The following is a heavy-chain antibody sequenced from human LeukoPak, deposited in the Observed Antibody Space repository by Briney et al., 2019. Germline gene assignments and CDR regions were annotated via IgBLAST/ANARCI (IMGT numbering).Heavy chain of an antibody. D-gene: IGHD3-10*02. CDR1: GFPFSDYG. V-gene: IGHV3-23*01. Sequence: GRSLRLSCAASGFPFSDYGMSWVRQTPGKGLEWVAAISGSGGSTYYADSVKGRFTISRDNAKNSLYLQMNSLRAEDTAVYYCAELGITMIGGVWGKGTSLTISS. J-gene: IGHJ6*04. CDR2: ISGSGGST. CDR3: AELGITMIGGV.